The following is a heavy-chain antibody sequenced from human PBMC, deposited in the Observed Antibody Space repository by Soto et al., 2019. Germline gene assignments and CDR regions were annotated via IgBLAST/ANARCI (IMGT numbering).Heavy chain of an antibody. CDR1: GGSISSGGYY. J-gene: IGHJ4*02. V-gene: IGHV4-31*03. D-gene: IGHD6-19*01. CDR2: IYYSGST. Sequence: SETLSLTCTVSGGSISSGGYYWSWIRQHPGKGLEWIGYIYYSGSTYYNPSLKSRVTISVDTSKNQFSLKLGSVTAADTAVYYCAREDFSSGWYVDYWGQGTLVTVSS. CDR3: AREDFSSGWYVDY.